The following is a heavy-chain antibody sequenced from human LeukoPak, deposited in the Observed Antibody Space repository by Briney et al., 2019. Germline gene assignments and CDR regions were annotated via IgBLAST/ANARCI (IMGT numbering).Heavy chain of an antibody. D-gene: IGHD3-10*01. Sequence: PGGSLRLSCAASGFTFSSYSMNWVRQAPGKGLEWVSYISSSSSTIYYADSVKGRLTISRDNAKNSLYLQMNSLRAKDTAVYYCARRPNYYGSGSYHHFDYWGQGTLVTVSS. CDR2: ISSSSSTI. CDR1: GFTFSSYS. CDR3: ARRPNYYGSGSYHHFDY. J-gene: IGHJ4*02. V-gene: IGHV3-48*01.